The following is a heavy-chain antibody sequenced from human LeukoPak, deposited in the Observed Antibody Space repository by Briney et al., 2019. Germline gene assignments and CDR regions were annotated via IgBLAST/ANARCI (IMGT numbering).Heavy chain of an antibody. CDR2: IWYDGSNK. CDR3: ARVGSDYDFWSGSFDY. J-gene: IGHJ4*02. V-gene: IGHV3-33*01. D-gene: IGHD3-3*01. Sequence: GRSLRLSCAASGFTFSSYGMHWVRQAPGKGLEWVAVIWYDGSNKYYADSVKGRFTISRDNSKNTLYLQMNSLRAEDTAVYYCARVGSDYDFWSGSFDYWGQGTLVTVPS. CDR1: GFTFSSYG.